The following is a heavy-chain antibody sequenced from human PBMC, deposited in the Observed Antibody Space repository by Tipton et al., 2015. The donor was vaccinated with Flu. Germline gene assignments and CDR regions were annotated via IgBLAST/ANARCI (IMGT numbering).Heavy chain of an antibody. CDR3: ARDLAPYSSGWYVPLAWGFDD. CDR2: SYHSGST. D-gene: IGHD6-19*01. Sequence: TLSLTCTVSGYSISSGYYWGWIRQPPGKGLEWSGSSYHSGSTYYNPSLKSRVTISVDTSKNQFSLKLSSVTAADTAVYYCARDLAPYSSGWYVPLAWGFDDWGQGTLVTVSS. V-gene: IGHV4-38-2*02. CDR1: GYSISSGYY. J-gene: IGHJ4*02.